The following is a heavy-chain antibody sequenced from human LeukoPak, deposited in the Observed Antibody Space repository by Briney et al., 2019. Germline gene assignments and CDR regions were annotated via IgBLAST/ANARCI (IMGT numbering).Heavy chain of an antibody. Sequence: PGGSLRLSCAASGFTVSSNYMSWVRQAPGKGLEWVSVIYSGGSTYYADSVKGRFTISRDNSKNTLYLQMNSLRAEDTAVYYCARFSIAVAGIDYWGQGTLVTVSS. CDR3: ARFSIAVAGIDY. J-gene: IGHJ4*02. D-gene: IGHD6-19*01. CDR2: IYSGGST. CDR1: GFTVSSNY. V-gene: IGHV3-53*01.